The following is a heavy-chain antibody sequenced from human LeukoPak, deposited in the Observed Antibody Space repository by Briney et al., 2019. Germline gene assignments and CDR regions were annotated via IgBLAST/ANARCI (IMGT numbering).Heavy chain of an antibody. Sequence: ASVKVSCKASGYTFTSYAMNWVRQAPGQGPEWMGWINTNTGNPTYAQGFTGRFVFSLDTSVSTAYLQISSLKAEDTAVYYCARDHVKLGSTFHPFDAFDVWGQGTLVTVSS. V-gene: IGHV7-4-1*02. CDR3: ARDHVKLGSTFHPFDAFDV. CDR1: GYTFTSYA. CDR2: INTNTGNP. D-gene: IGHD2/OR15-2a*01. J-gene: IGHJ3*01.